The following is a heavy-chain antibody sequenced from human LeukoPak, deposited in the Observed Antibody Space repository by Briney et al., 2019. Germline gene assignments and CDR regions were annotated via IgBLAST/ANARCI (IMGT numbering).Heavy chain of an antibody. Sequence: GGSLRLSCAASGFTFSAYNMNWVRQAPGKGLEWVSSIDNSATYIFYADSVKGRFALSRDNAKSSLYLQMDSLRAEDTAVYYCARGAYGQFDYWGQGTLVTVSS. CDR3: ARGAYGQFDY. CDR2: IDNSATYI. V-gene: IGHV3-21*01. D-gene: IGHD3-16*01. CDR1: GFTFSAYN. J-gene: IGHJ4*02.